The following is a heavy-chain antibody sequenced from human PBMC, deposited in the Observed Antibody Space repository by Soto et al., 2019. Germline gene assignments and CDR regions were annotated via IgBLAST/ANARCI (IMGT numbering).Heavy chain of an antibody. CDR3: TTHRKQDGILLWFVELSDY. Sequence: GGSLRLSCAASGFTFSNAWMSWVRQAPGKGLEWVGRIKSKTDGGTTDYAAPVKGRFTISRDDSKNTLYLQMNSLKTEGTAVYACTTHRKQDGILLWFVELSDYWGQGTLVTVSS. J-gene: IGHJ4*02. V-gene: IGHV3-15*01. CDR2: IKSKTDGGTT. CDR1: GFTFSNAW. D-gene: IGHD3-10*01.